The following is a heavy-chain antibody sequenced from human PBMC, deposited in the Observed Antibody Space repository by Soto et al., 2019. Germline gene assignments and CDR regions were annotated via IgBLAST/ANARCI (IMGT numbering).Heavy chain of an antibody. V-gene: IGHV3-48*02. D-gene: IGHD3-10*01. CDR1: GFTFSSHT. Sequence: PGGSLRLSCAASGFTFSSHTMNWVRQAPGKGLEWISYITSNSSTKYYADSVKGRFTISRDNANNSLYLQMNSLRDEDTAVYYCARRITMVRGPYYYYAMDVWGQGTTVTVSS. CDR2: ITSNSSTK. CDR3: ARRITMVRGPYYYYAMDV. J-gene: IGHJ6*02.